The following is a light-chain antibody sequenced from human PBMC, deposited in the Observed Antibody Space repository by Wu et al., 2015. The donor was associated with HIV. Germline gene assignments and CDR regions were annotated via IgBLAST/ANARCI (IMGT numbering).Light chain of an antibody. J-gene: IGKJ5*01. CDR3: QQYESSIT. V-gene: IGKV3-20*01. CDR1: QSVTNNY. CDR2: SAS. Sequence: ENVLTQSPGTLSLSPGERATLSCRASQSVTNNYFAWFQQKPGQAPRLLIYSASSRATGITDRFSGSGSGTDFTLTITRLEPEDFAVYYCQQYESSITFGQGTRLDIK.